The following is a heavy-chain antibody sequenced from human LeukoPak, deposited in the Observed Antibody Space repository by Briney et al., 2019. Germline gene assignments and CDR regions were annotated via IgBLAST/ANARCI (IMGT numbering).Heavy chain of an antibody. CDR2: ISYDGSNK. CDR1: GFTFSSYA. V-gene: IGHV3-30-3*01. J-gene: IGHJ4*02. D-gene: IGHD2-21*02. Sequence: QPGRSLGLSCAASGFTFSSYAMHWVRQAPGKGLEWVAVISYDGSNKYYADSVKGRFTISRDNSKNTLYLQMNSLRAEDTAVYYCARPRVVVTATDFDYWGQGTLVTVSS. CDR3: ARPRVVVTATDFDY.